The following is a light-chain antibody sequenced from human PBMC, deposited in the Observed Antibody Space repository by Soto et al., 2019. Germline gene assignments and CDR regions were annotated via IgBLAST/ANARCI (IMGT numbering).Light chain of an antibody. CDR2: GAS. Sequence: DIEITQSPSSLSASVGDRVTITCRASQSISSYLNWYQQTPGKAPNLLVYGASTLQSGVPSRFSGSGSGTDFTLTISSLQPEDFATYYCQQSYSTPLTFGGGTKVDI. J-gene: IGKJ4*01. CDR1: QSISSY. CDR3: QQSYSTPLT. V-gene: IGKV1-39*01.